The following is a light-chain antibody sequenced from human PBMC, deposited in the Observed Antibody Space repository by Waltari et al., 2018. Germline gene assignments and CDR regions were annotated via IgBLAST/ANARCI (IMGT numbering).Light chain of an antibody. Sequence: SYQLTQPSPVSVSPGQTARITCSGEVRTEKYAHWYQQKPGQAPVLVIVKDTARPSGISERVSGSSTGTTVTLTIRGAQVEDEGDYYGYATAANNRVFGGGTKLTVL. CDR3: YATAANNRV. V-gene: IGLV3-27*01. J-gene: IGLJ3*02. CDR1: VRTEKY. CDR2: KDT.